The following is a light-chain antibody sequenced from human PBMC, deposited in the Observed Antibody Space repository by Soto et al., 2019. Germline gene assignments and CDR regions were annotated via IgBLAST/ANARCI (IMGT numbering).Light chain of an antibody. CDR3: QQRSNWPPLT. J-gene: IGKJ4*01. V-gene: IGKV3-11*01. CDR1: QSVSIY. CDR2: DAS. Sequence: EILLTQSPATLSLSPGERATLSCRASQSVSIYLAWFQQKPGQAPRLLIYDASNRATGIPARFSGSGSGTDFTLTISSLEPEDFAVYSCQQRSNWPPLTFGGGTKVEIK.